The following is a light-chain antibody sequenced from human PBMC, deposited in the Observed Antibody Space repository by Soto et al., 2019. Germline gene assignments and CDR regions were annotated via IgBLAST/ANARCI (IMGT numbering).Light chain of an antibody. CDR2: GAS. CDR1: QIVSSTY. CDR3: QQYGSSPLYT. J-gene: IGKJ2*01. Sequence: EIVLTQSPGTLSLSPGERATLSCRASQIVSSTYLAWYQQKPGQAPRLLIYGASSRATGIPDRFSGSRSGTDFTLTSSRLEPEDFAVYSCQQYGSSPLYTFGQGTKLEIK. V-gene: IGKV3-20*01.